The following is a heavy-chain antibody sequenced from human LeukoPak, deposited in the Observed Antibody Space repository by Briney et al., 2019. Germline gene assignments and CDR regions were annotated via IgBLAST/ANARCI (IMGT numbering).Heavy chain of an antibody. Sequence: PGGSLRLSCAASGFTVSTNYMNWVRQAPGKGLEWVSILYSGSSTYYADSVEGRFTISRDSSKNTLFLQMNDLRAEDTAVYYRARVGDHFHWYLDFWGRGTLVTVSS. J-gene: IGHJ2*01. D-gene: IGHD3-3*02. CDR3: ARVGDHFHWYLDF. CDR1: GFTVSTNY. CDR2: LYSGSST. V-gene: IGHV3-53*01.